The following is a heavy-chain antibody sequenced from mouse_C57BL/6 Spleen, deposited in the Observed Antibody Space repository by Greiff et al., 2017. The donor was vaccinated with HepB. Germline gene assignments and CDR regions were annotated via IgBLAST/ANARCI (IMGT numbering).Heavy chain of an antibody. D-gene: IGHD1-1*01. Sequence: VKLMESGPELVKPGASVKLSCKASGYTFTSYDINWVKQRPGQGLEWIGWIYPRDGSTKYNEKFKGKATLTVDTSSSTAYMELHSLTSEDSAVYFCARSGYYGSSPYWYFDVWGTGTTVTVSS. V-gene: IGHV1-85*01. J-gene: IGHJ1*03. CDR3: ARSGYYGSSPYWYFDV. CDR2: IYPRDGST. CDR1: GYTFTSYD.